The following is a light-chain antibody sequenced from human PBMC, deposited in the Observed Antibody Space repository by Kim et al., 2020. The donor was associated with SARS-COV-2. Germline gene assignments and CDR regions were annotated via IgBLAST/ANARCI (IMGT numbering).Light chain of an antibody. V-gene: IGLV3-9*01. CDR3: QVWDGRAVV. Sequence: VALGQTARMTCGGDNIENRNVHWYQQRPGQAPILLIYRDSKRPSGIPERVSGSNSGNTATLTISGVQAGDEADYYCQVWDGRAVVFGGGTKLAVL. J-gene: IGLJ2*01. CDR2: RDS. CDR1: NIENRN.